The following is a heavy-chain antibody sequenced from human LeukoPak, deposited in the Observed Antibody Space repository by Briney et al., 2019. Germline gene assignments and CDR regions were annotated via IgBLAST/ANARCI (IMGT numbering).Heavy chain of an antibody. V-gene: IGHV3-21*01. Sequence: GGSLRLSCAASGFTFSSYSMNWVRQAPGKGLEWVSSISSSSSYIYYADSVKGRFTISRDNAKNSLYLQMNSLRAEDTAVYYCAREIRTTVNRVYFDYWGQGTLVTVSS. D-gene: IGHD4-11*01. CDR1: GFTFSSYS. CDR3: AREIRTTVNRVYFDY. CDR2: ISSSSSYI. J-gene: IGHJ4*02.